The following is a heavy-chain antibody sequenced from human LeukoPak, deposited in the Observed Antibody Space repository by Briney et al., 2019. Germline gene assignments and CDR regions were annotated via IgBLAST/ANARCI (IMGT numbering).Heavy chain of an antibody. Sequence: GGSLRLSCAASGFTFSSYEMNWVRQAPGKGLEWVSYISISGSTIYYADSVKGRFTISRDNAKNSVYLQMNSLRAEDTAVYYCARGASRRVVVVPAARGGMDVWGQGTTVTVSS. D-gene: IGHD2-2*01. CDR2: ISISGSTI. V-gene: IGHV3-48*03. CDR3: ARGASRRVVVVPAARGGMDV. CDR1: GFTFSSYE. J-gene: IGHJ6*02.